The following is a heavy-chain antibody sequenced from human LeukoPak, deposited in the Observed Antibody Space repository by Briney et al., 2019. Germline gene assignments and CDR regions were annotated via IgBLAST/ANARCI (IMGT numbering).Heavy chain of an antibody. CDR1: GFTFSSYG. V-gene: IGHV3-23*01. Sequence: QSGGSLRLSCAASGFTFSSYGMSWVRQAPGKGLEWVSAISGSGGSTYYADSVKGRFTISRDNSKNTLYLQMNSLRAEDTAVYYCAKSAGTNYYYYMDVWGKGTTVTISS. D-gene: IGHD6-13*01. CDR2: ISGSGGST. J-gene: IGHJ6*03. CDR3: AKSAGTNYYYYMDV.